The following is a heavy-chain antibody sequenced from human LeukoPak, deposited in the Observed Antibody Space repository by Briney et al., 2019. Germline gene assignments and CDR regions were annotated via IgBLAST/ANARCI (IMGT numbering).Heavy chain of an antibody. CDR3: AHGAMYQLDY. V-gene: IGHV3-23*01. D-gene: IGHD2-2*01. J-gene: IGHJ4*02. Sequence: GGSLRLSCAASGFPFSSHGTSWVRQAPGKGLEWVSGIIGGGGSTYYADSVKGRFTISGDNSRNTLFLQMNSLRAEDTAVYYCAHGAMYQLDYWGQGTLVTVSS. CDR2: IIGGGGST. CDR1: GFPFSSHG.